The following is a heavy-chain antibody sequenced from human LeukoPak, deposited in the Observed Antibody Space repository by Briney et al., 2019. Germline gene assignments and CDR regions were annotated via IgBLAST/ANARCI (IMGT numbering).Heavy chain of an antibody. Sequence: SETLSLTCTVSGDSISSGDYYWGWIRQPPGKGLAWIGSIYYRGSTYYNPSLKSRVTISVDTSKNQFSLKLSSVTAADTAVYYCARRRYSYGYVWFWFDPWGQGTLVTVSS. CDR3: ARRRYSYGYVWFWFDP. J-gene: IGHJ5*02. CDR1: GDSISSGDYY. D-gene: IGHD5-18*01. CDR2: IYYRGST. V-gene: IGHV4-39*07.